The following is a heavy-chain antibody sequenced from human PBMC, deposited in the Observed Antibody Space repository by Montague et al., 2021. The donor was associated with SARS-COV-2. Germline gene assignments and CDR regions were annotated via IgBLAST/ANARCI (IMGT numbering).Heavy chain of an antibody. CDR2: IDWDDDK. CDR1: GFSLSTSGMR. CDR3: ARSYYDILTAYYTPFDY. D-gene: IGHD3-9*01. J-gene: IGHJ4*02. V-gene: IGHV2-70*04. Sequence: PALVKPTQTLTLTCTFSGFSLSTSGMRASWIRQPPGKALEWLARIDWDDDKFYSTSLKTRLTISKDTSKNQVVLTMTNMDPVDTATYCCARSYYDILTAYYTPFDYGGQGTLVTVSS.